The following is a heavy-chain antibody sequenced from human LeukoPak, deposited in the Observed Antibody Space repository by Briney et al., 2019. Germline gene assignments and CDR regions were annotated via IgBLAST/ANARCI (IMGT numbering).Heavy chain of an antibody. D-gene: IGHD2-15*01. Sequence: PGRSRRLSCAASGFTFSSYGMHWVRQAPGKGLEGVAVIWYDGSNKYYADSVKGRFTISRDNSKNTLYLQMNSLRAEDTAVYYCAKGSGDIVVVVAASLDYWGQGTVVTVSS. V-gene: IGHV3-33*06. CDR3: AKGSGDIVVVVAASLDY. CDR2: IWYDGSNK. CDR1: GFTFSSYG. J-gene: IGHJ4*02.